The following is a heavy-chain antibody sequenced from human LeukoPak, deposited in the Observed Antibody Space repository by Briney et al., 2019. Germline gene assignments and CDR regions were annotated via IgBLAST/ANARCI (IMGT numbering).Heavy chain of an antibody. CDR2: TYYSGST. CDR3: ARAPGIYYDSSGYYYYYYYMDV. J-gene: IGHJ6*03. D-gene: IGHD3-22*01. CDR1: GGSISSYY. V-gene: IGHV4-59*01. Sequence: PSETLSLTCTVSGGSISSYYWSWIRQPPGKGLEWIGYTYYSGSTNYNPSLKSRVTISVDTSKNQFSLKLSSVTAADTAVYYCARAPGIYYDSSGYYYYYYYMDVWGKGTTVTISS.